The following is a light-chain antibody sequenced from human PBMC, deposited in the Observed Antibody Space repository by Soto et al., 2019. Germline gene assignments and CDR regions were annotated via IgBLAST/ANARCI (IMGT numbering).Light chain of an antibody. J-gene: IGKJ1*01. Sequence: EIVLTQSPGTLSLSPGERATLSCRASQSVSSSYLAWYQQKPGQAPRLLIYGASSRATGIPDRFSGSGSGTDFTLTISRLEPEDFAVYYCQQLRAFGQGTKWIS. V-gene: IGKV3-20*01. CDR1: QSVSSSY. CDR2: GAS. CDR3: QQLRA.